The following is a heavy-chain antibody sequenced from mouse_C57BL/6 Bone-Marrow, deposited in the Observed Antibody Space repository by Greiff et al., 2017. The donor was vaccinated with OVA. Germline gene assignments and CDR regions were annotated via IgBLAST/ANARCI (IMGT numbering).Heavy chain of an antibody. Sequence: VQLKESGAELVRPGASVKLSCTASGFNINDDYMHWVKQRPEQGLEWIGWIDPENGDTEYASKFQGKATITADTSSNTAYLQLSSLTSEDTAVDYCTTWGDEGFAYWGQGTLVTVSA. CDR3: TTWGDEGFAY. CDR2: IDPENGDT. D-gene: IGHD3-3*01. J-gene: IGHJ3*01. CDR1: GFNINDDY. V-gene: IGHV14-4*01.